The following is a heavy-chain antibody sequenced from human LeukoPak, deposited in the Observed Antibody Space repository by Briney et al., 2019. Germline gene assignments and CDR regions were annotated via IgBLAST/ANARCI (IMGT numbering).Heavy chain of an antibody. CDR3: ARDLMITFGGVITNWFDP. CDR2: IYTSGST. Sequence: PSETLSLTCTVSGGSISSYYWSWIRQPAGKGLEWIGRIYTSGSTNYNPSLKSRVTMSVDTSKNQFSLKLSSVTAADTAVYYCARDLMITFGGVITNWFDPWGQGTLVTVSS. V-gene: IGHV4-4*07. D-gene: IGHD3-16*02. CDR1: GGSISSYY. J-gene: IGHJ5*02.